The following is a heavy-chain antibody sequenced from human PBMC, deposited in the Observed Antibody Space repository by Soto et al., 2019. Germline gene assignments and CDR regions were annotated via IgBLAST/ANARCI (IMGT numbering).Heavy chain of an antibody. V-gene: IGHV6-1*01. J-gene: IGHJ4*02. CDR2: TYFRSRWYN. Sequence: PSQTLSLTCAISGDSVSSNTAAWHWIRQSPSRGLEWLGRTYFRSRWYNDYAVSVKSRITINADTSKNQFSLHLNSVSPEDTAVYYCARAAAARPAAWYWGQGTLVTVSS. CDR1: GDSVSSNTAA. CDR3: ARAAAARPAAWY. D-gene: IGHD6-6*01.